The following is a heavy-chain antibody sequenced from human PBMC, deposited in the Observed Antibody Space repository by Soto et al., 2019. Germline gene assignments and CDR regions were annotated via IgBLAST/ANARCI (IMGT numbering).Heavy chain of an antibody. CDR2: LSGSGGST. Sequence: GGSLRLSCAASGFTFSSYAMNWVRQAPGRGLEWVSTLSGSGGSTYYADSVKGRFTISRDNSKNTLYLQMNSLRAEDTARYYCATATKTTVTTAFDPWGQGTLVTVSS. V-gene: IGHV3-23*01. CDR1: GFTFSSYA. J-gene: IGHJ5*02. CDR3: ATATKTTVTTAFDP. D-gene: IGHD4-17*01.